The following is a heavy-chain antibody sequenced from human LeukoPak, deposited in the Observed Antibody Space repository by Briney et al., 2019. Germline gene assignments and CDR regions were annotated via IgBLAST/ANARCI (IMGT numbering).Heavy chain of an antibody. CDR2: IYPDDSDT. J-gene: IGHJ4*02. D-gene: IGHD6-19*01. Sequence: GESLKISCESSGYSYSSYWIGWVRQMPGKGLEWMGIIYPDDSDTRYSPSFQGQVTISTDKSISTAYLQWSSLKASDTAMYYCARRAKAGTSFDYWGQGTLVTVSS. CDR1: GYSYSSYW. CDR3: ARRAKAGTSFDY. V-gene: IGHV5-51*01.